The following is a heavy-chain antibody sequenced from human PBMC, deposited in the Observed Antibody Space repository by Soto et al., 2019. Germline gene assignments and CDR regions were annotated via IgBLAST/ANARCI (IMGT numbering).Heavy chain of an antibody. CDR1: GFTFSSYA. CDR3: AKAPKRLRFLRKPTDAFDI. Sequence: PGGSLRLSCAASGFTFSSYAMSWVRQAPGKGLEWVSAISGSGGSTYYADSVKGRFTISRDNSKNTLYLQMNSLRAEDTAVYYCAKAPKRLRFLRKPTDAFDIWGQGTMVTVSS. D-gene: IGHD3-3*01. V-gene: IGHV3-23*01. J-gene: IGHJ3*02. CDR2: ISGSGGST.